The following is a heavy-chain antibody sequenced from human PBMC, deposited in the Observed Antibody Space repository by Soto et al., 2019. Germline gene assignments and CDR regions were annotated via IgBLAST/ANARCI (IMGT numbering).Heavy chain of an antibody. J-gene: IGHJ4*02. CDR1: GFTFISYG. V-gene: IGHV3-30*18. CDR2: ISYDGSNK. CDR3: AKDLRAWGFDY. D-gene: IGHD1-26*01. Sequence: QVQLVESGGGVVQPGRSLRLSCAASGFTFISYGMHWVRQAPGKGLEWVAVISYDGSNKYYADSVKGRFTISRDNSKNTLYLQMNSLRAEDTAVYYCAKDLRAWGFDYWGQGTLVTVSS.